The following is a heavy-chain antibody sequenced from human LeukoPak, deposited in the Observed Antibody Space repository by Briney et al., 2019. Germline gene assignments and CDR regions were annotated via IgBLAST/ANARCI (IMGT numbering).Heavy chain of an antibody. CDR1: GFTFSTYG. CDR3: AKPYDYVWGTHHY. Sequence: PGGSLRLSCTASGFTFSTYGMHWVRQAPGKGLEWVAVIWFDGSNKYYADSVKGRFTISRDNSKNTLYLQMSSLRAEGTAVYYCAKPYDYVWGTHHYWGQGTLVTVSS. D-gene: IGHD3-16*01. V-gene: IGHV3-33*06. CDR2: IWFDGSNK. J-gene: IGHJ4*02.